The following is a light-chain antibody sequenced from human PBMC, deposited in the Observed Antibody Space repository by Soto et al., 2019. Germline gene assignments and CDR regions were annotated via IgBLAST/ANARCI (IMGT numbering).Light chain of an antibody. J-gene: IGLJ1*01. CDR2: DVS. V-gene: IGLV2-11*01. Sequence: QSALTQPRSVSGSPGQSVTISCTGTSSDVGTYNYVSWYQQHPGKAPKVMIYDVSERPSGVPDRFSGSKSGNTASLTISGLHAEYEADYYCCSYAGSPRNVFGTGTQLPVL. CDR1: SSDVGTYNY. CDR3: CSYAGSPRNV.